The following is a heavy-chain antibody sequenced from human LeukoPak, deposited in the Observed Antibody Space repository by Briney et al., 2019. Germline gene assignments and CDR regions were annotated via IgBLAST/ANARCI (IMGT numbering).Heavy chain of an antibody. CDR2: ISYDGSNK. Sequence: AGGSLRLSCAASGFTFSSYGMHWVRQAPGKGLEWVAVISYDGSNKYYADSVKGRFTISRDDAKNSLYLQMNSLRSEDTALYYCAKGSVAGTADLDYWGQGTLVTVSS. CDR1: GFTFSSYG. V-gene: IGHV3-30*18. J-gene: IGHJ4*02. CDR3: AKGSVAGTADLDY. D-gene: IGHD6-19*01.